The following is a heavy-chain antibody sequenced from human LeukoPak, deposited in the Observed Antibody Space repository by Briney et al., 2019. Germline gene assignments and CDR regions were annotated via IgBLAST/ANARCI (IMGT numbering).Heavy chain of an antibody. CDR2: ISDSGGST. CDR1: GITFSSYA. Sequence: GGSLRLSCAASGITFSSYAMSWVRQAPGKGLEWVSGISDSGGSTYCTDSVKGRFTISRDNSKNTLYLQMNSLRAEDTAVYYCAKGYCSGGSCWDYFDYWGQGTLVTVSS. D-gene: IGHD2-15*01. CDR3: AKGYCSGGSCWDYFDY. J-gene: IGHJ4*02. V-gene: IGHV3-23*01.